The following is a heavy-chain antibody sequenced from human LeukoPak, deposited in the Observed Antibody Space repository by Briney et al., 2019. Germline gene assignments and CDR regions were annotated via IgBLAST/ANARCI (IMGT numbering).Heavy chain of an antibody. J-gene: IGHJ5*02. CDR1: GYTFTSYG. D-gene: IGHD3-10*02. Sequence: ASVKVSCKASGYTFTSYGISWVRQAPGQGLEWMGWISAYNGNTNYAQKFQGRVTMTEDTSTDTAYMELSSLRSEDTAVYYCATVEVLPVNVGWFDPWGQGTLVTVSS. CDR3: ATVEVLPVNVGWFDP. CDR2: ISAYNGNT. V-gene: IGHV1-18*01.